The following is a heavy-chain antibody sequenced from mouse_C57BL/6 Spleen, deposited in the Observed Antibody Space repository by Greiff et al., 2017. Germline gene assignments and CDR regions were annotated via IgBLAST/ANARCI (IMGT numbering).Heavy chain of an antibody. CDR3: TRGVANWDGYYAMGY. D-gene: IGHD4-1*01. J-gene: IGHJ4*01. V-gene: IGHV1-69*01. CDR2: IDPSDSYH. CDR1: GYTFTSYW. Sequence: VQLQQPGAELVMPGASVKLSCKASGYTFTSYWMHWVKQRPGQGLEWIGEIDPSDSYHNYNQQFKGKSTLTVAKSSRTANMQLSSLTSEDSAVYYCTRGVANWDGYYAMGYWGQGTSVTVSS.